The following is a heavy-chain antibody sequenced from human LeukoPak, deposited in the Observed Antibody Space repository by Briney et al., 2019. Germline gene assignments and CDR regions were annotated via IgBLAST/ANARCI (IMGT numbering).Heavy chain of an antibody. V-gene: IGHV4-4*02. Sequence: SETLSLTCTVSGGSISRSMWWSWVRQPPGKGLEWIGEIFHSGSTNYNPSLKSRVTISVDKSTNQFSLKLSSVTAADTAVYYCARDGAHTYGSGSYFNNYFYGMDAWGQGTTVTVSS. D-gene: IGHD3-10*01. CDR1: GGSISRSMW. CDR2: IFHSGST. J-gene: IGHJ6*02. CDR3: ARDGAHTYGSGSYFNNYFYGMDA.